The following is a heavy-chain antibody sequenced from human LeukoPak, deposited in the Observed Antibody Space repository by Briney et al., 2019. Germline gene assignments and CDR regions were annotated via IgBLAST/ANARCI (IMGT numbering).Heavy chain of an antibody. J-gene: IGHJ4*02. CDR2: IYSGGST. V-gene: IGHV3-53*01. Sequence: GGSLRLSCAASGFTVSSNYMSWVRQAPGKGLEWVSVIYSGGSTYYADSVKGRFTISRDNSKNTLYLQMNSLRAEDTAVYYCARDRAAAGLRYFDYWGQGTLVTVSS. D-gene: IGHD6-13*01. CDR3: ARDRAAAGLRYFDY. CDR1: GFTVSSNY.